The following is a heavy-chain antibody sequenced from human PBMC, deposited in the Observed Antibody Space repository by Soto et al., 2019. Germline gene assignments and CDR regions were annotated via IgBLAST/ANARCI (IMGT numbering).Heavy chain of an antibody. CDR3: ARYGGTLQFDY. CDR2: IYYSGST. Sequence: QVQLQESGPGLVKPSETLSLTCTVSGGSISDYYWSWIRHPPGKGLEWIGYIYYSGSTNYNPSLKCRFTIPVDTSKNQFSLRLSSVTAADTAVYYGARYGGTLQFDYWGQGTLVTVSS. CDR1: GGSISDYY. J-gene: IGHJ4*02. D-gene: IGHD1-26*01. V-gene: IGHV4-59*01.